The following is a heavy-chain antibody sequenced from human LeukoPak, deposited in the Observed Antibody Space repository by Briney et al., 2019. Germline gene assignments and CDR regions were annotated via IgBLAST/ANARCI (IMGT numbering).Heavy chain of an antibody. CDR1: GLSIDKTFYY. J-gene: IGHJ4*02. V-gene: IGHV4-61*02. Sequence: TSHTLSLTHTVSGLSIDKTFYYWNWLRQPAGKGLELIGRIYTTGGTDYKPSLKSRVTISLDTAKNQFSLKMTSVTDADAAVYDCARRQEGHDYWGQGTLVTVSS. CDR2: IYTTGGT. CDR3: ARRQEGHDY.